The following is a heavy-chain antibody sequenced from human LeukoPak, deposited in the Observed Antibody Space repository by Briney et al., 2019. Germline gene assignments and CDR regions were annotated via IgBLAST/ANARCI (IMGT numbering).Heavy chain of an antibody. Sequence: SQTLSLTCTVSGGSISSGDYYWRWIRQPPGKGLEWIGYIYYSGSTYYNPSLKSRVTISVDTSKNQFSLKLSSVTAADTAVYYCARDALGYCSSTSCYAFDIWGQGTMVTVSS. J-gene: IGHJ3*02. CDR2: IYYSGST. D-gene: IGHD2-2*01. CDR1: GGSISSGDYY. CDR3: ARDALGYCSSTSCYAFDI. V-gene: IGHV4-30-4*08.